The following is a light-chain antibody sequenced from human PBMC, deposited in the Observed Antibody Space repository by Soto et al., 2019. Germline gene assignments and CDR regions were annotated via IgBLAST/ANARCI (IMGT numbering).Light chain of an antibody. CDR1: QSISSW. V-gene: IGKV1-5*01. CDR2: DAS. Sequence: DIQMTQSPSTLSASVGDRVTITCRASQSISSWLAWYQQKPGKAPKLLIYDASSLESGVPSRFSGSGSGTEFTLTISSLQPDDFATYYCPTTCGQGTKVEIK. CDR3: PTT. J-gene: IGKJ1*01.